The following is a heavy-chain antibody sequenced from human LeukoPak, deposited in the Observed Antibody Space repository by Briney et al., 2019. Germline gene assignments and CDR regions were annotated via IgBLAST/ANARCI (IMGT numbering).Heavy chain of an antibody. CDR2: IIPILGIA. V-gene: IGHV1-69*04. CDR1: GGTFSSYA. Sequence: GSSVKVSCKASGGTFSSYAISWVRQAPGQGLEWMGRIIPILGIANYAQKFQGRVTITADKSTSTAYMELSSLRSEDTAVYYCARDPIAPYNWNDGDAFDIWGQGTMVTVSS. CDR3: ARDPIAPYNWNDGDAFDI. J-gene: IGHJ3*02. D-gene: IGHD1-1*01.